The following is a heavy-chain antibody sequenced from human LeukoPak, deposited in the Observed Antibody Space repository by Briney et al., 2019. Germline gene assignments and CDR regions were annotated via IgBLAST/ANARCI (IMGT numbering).Heavy chain of an antibody. Sequence: GGSLRLSCAASGFTFSSYWMHWVRQAPGKGLVWVSRINSDGSSTSYADSVKGRFTISRDNAKSTLYLQMNSLRAEDTAVYYCARGGIRGNYYYGMDVWGQGTTVTVSS. CDR3: ARGGIRGNYYYGMDV. D-gene: IGHD2/OR15-2a*01. CDR1: GFTFSSYW. J-gene: IGHJ6*02. CDR2: INSDGSST. V-gene: IGHV3-74*01.